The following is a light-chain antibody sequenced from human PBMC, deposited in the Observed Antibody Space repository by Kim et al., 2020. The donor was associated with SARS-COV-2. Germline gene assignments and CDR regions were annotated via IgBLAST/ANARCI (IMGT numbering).Light chain of an antibody. Sequence: EIVLTQSPATLSLSPGERATLSCRASQSVSSYLAWYQQKPGQAPRLLIYDASHRATGIPGRFSGSGSGTDFTLTISSLEPEDFAVYYCQQRSNWYTFGQGTKLEIK. CDR3: QQRSNWYT. V-gene: IGKV3-11*01. CDR2: DAS. CDR1: QSVSSY. J-gene: IGKJ2*01.